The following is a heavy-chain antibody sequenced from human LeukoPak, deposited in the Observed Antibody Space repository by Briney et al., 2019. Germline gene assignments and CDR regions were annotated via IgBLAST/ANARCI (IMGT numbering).Heavy chain of an antibody. J-gene: IGHJ4*02. Sequence: GGSLRLSCAASGFTFSSYAMSWVRQAPGKRLEWVSAISGSGGSTYYADSVKGRFTISRDNSKNTLYLQMNSLRAEDTAVYYCAKAGYSGSYSIMYYFDYWGQGTLVTVSS. D-gene: IGHD1-26*01. CDR2: ISGSGGST. CDR3: AKAGYSGSYSIMYYFDY. V-gene: IGHV3-23*01. CDR1: GFTFSSYA.